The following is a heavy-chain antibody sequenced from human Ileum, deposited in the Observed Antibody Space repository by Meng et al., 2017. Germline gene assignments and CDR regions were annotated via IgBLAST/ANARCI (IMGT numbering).Heavy chain of an antibody. V-gene: IGHV3-21*01. CDR3: VRDERPGWDAFDF. Sequence: GGSLRLSCLVSGFSFSDHLMDWVRQAPGQGLEWVSSISRDEIYTHYADSVKGRFTISRDNAKNSLYLQMNNLRAEDTAVYYCVRDERPGWDAFDFWGLGTMVTVSS. CDR2: ISRDEIYT. CDR1: GFSFSDHL. D-gene: IGHD6-25*01. J-gene: IGHJ3*01.